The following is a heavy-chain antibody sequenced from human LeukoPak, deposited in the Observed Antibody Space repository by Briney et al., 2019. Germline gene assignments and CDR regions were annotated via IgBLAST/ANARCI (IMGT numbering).Heavy chain of an antibody. Sequence: ASVKVSCKASGYTFNAYYIHWLRQAPGQGPGWMGCVNPNSGDTTFAQRFQGRVTMTRDTSISTAYMELSRLRSDDTAVYYCAREGPGIAAAGRYYYMDVWGKGTTVTVSS. J-gene: IGHJ6*03. CDR2: VNPNSGDT. CDR1: GYTFNAYY. V-gene: IGHV1-2*02. CDR3: AREGPGIAAAGRYYYMDV. D-gene: IGHD6-13*01.